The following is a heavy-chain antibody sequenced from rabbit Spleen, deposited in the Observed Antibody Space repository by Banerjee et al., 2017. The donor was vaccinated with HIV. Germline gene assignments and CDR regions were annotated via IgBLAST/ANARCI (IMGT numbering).Heavy chain of an antibody. Sequence: QSLEESGGDLVKPGASLTLTCIASGVSFSGDSYMCWVRQAPGKGLEWIVCIDTGSSGFTYFANWAKGRFTCSKTSSTTVTLQMTRLTAADTATYFCARDTSSSFSSYGMDLWGPGTSSPS. CDR2: IDTGSSGFT. CDR3: ARDTSSSFSSYGMDL. V-gene: IGHV1S40*01. J-gene: IGHJ6*01. CDR1: GVSFSGDSY. D-gene: IGHD1-1*01.